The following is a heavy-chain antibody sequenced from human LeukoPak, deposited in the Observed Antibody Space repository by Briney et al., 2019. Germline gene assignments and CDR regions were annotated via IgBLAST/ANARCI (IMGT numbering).Heavy chain of an antibody. CDR2: ISGSGGST. V-gene: IGHV3-23*01. D-gene: IGHD3-22*01. J-gene: IGHJ4*02. Sequence: GGSLRLSCAASGFTFSSYAMSCVRQAPGKGLEWVSGISGSGGSTYYADSLKGRFTIPRDNSKNTLYLQMNILRHQNPAVYYCAKDLSPYYYDSSGYYEEGYFDYWGQGTLVTVSS. CDR3: AKDLSPYYYDSSGYYEEGYFDY. CDR1: GFTFSSYA.